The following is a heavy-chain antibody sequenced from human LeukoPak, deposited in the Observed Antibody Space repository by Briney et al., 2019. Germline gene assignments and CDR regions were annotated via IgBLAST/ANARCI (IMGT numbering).Heavy chain of an antibody. CDR1: GDSITSGTYY. V-gene: IGHV4-61*02. CDR2: IYTSGST. J-gene: IGHJ5*02. Sequence: SETLSLACTVSGDSITSGTYYWTWIRQPAGKGLEWIGRIYTSGSTNYKPSLKSRVTISVDTSKNQFSLRLSSVTAADTAVYYCARDLAQGWYDPWGQGTLVTVSS. CDR3: ARDLAQGWYDP.